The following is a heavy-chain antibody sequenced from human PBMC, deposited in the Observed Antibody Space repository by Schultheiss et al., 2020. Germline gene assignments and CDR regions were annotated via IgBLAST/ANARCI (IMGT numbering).Heavy chain of an antibody. D-gene: IGHD6-19*01. CDR1: GFTFSSYA. CDR2: ISYDGSNK. J-gene: IGHJ4*02. Sequence: GESLKISCAASGFTFSSYAMHWVRQAPGKGLGWVAVISYDGSNKYYADSVEGRFTISRDNSKNTLDLQMNSLRAEDTAVYYCAREGPGSGWGGFFDYWGQGTLVTVSS. CDR3: AREGPGSGWGGFFDY. V-gene: IGHV3-30*01.